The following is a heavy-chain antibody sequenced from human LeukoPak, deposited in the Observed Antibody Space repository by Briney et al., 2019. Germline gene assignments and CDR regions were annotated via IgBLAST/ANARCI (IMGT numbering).Heavy chain of an antibody. CDR3: AKDPIRDIVVVVANY. V-gene: IGHV3-53*01. CDR1: GFTVSSSY. CDR2: IYSGGST. J-gene: IGHJ4*02. Sequence: GGSLRLSCAASGFTVSSSYMSWVRQAPGKGLEWVSVIYSGGSTYYADSVKGRFTISRDNSKNTLYLQMNSLRAEDTAVYYCAKDPIRDIVVVVANYWGQGTLVTVSS. D-gene: IGHD2-15*01.